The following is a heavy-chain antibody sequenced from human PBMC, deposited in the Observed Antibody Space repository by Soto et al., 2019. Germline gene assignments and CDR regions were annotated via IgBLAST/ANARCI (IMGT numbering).Heavy chain of an antibody. J-gene: IGHJ4*02. CDR1: GITFSGFW. CDR2: VDSAGSGT. CDR3: ATVFEH. Sequence: GSLRLSCVASGITFSGFWMHWVRQVPGKGLVWVARVDSAGSGTSYADSVKGRFTISRDNAKNTLSLQMDSLRVEDTAVYYCATVFEHWGQGSPVTVSS. V-gene: IGHV3-74*01.